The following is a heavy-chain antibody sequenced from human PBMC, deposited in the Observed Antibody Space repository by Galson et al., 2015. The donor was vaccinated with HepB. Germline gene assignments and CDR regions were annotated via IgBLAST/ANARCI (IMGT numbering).Heavy chain of an antibody. Sequence: SVKVSCKASGYTFTRYAMNWVRQAPGQGLEWMGWINTNTGHPTYAQGFTGRFVFSLDTSVSTAYLQISSLKAEDTAVYYCAKDAYGSGSLFDYWGQGTLVTVSS. J-gene: IGHJ4*02. CDR3: AKDAYGSGSLFDY. V-gene: IGHV7-4-1*02. D-gene: IGHD3-10*01. CDR2: INTNTGHP. CDR1: GYTFTRYA.